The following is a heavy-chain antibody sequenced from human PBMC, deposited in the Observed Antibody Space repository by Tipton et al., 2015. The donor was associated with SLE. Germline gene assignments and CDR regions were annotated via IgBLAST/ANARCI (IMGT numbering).Heavy chain of an antibody. J-gene: IGHJ6*03. CDR1: GGPISSYY. D-gene: IGHD6-13*01. V-gene: IGHV4-59*12. CDR3: ARATPGGIAAAGYYYYMDV. CDR2: IYHSGST. Sequence: TLSLTCTVSGGPISSYYWSWIRQPPGKGLEWIGYIYHSGSTYYNPSLKSRVTISVDRSKNQFSLKLNSVTAADTAVYYCARATPGGIAAAGYYYYMDVWGKGTTVTVSS.